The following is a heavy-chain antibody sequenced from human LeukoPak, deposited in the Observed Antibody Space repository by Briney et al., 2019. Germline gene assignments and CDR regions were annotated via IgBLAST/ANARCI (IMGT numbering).Heavy chain of an antibody. D-gene: IGHD2-2*01. CDR3: ARVDGTCSSTSSFYYYYYGMDV. J-gene: IGHJ6*02. V-gene: IGHV1-46*04. CDR2: IKPSGGST. Sequence: ASVKVSCKASGYSFTSYYMHWVRQAPGHGREWGGIIKPSGGSTRYAQKLQGRPTMTRDTSTSTVYMEVSSLRSEDTAVYYCARVDGTCSSTSSFYYYYYGMDVWGQGTTVTVSS. CDR1: GYSFTSYY.